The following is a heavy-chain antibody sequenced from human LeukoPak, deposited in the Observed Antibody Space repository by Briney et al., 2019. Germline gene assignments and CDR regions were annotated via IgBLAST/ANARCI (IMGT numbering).Heavy chain of an antibody. CDR3: ARAKPKNMVRGLIMRRESRYYFDY. J-gene: IGHJ4*02. Sequence: GRSLRLSCAASGFTFDDYGMNWVRQPPGKGLEWVCNINWNGGSTSYADSLKGRLTTSRDNSKSTLYIQMNSLRAEDTAVYYCARAKPKNMVRGLIMRRESRYYFDYWGQGTLVTVSS. CDR2: INWNGGST. D-gene: IGHD3-10*01. CDR1: GFTFDDYG. V-gene: IGHV3-20*04.